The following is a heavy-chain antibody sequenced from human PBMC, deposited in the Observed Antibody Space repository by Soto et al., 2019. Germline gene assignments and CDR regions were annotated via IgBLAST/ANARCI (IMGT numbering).Heavy chain of an antibody. Sequence: QVHLVQSGAEVKKPGASVKVSCKASGYTFSNYDINWVRQATGQGLEWMGWMNPNSDHTGYAQKFRGRVTMTRNTSTSTAYMDLGSLKSEAPAVYYCVRGRGFTYSYSYMDAWGKGTTVTSP. CDR1: GYTFSNYD. D-gene: IGHD3-10*01. CDR2: MNPNSDHT. J-gene: IGHJ6*03. CDR3: VRGRGFTYSYSYMDA. V-gene: IGHV1-8*01.